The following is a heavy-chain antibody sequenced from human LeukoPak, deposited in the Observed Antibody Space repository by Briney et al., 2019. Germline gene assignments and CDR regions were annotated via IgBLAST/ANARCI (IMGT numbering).Heavy chain of an antibody. V-gene: IGHV3-7*01. D-gene: IGHD1-26*01. J-gene: IGHJ5*01. Sequence: GGSLRLSCAASGFTFSDYWMTWVRQIAGKRLEWVANIKRDGSEKNYVDSLKGRFTISRDNAEKSLHLQMNNLRAEDTAVDYCARVNGIYDSWGQGTLVAVSS. CDR2: IKRDGSEK. CDR3: ARVNGIYDS. CDR1: GFTFSDYW.